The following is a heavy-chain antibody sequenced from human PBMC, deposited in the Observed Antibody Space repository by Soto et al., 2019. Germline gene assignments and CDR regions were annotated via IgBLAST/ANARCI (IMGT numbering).Heavy chain of an antibody. V-gene: IGHV2-5*02. CDR3: AHRLLNGDYESYYFDY. Sequence: GSGPTLVNPTQTLTLTCTFSGFSLSTSGVGVGWIRQPPGKALEWLALIYWDDDKRYSPSLKSRLTITKDTSKNQVVLTMTNMDPVDTATYYCAHRLLNGDYESYYFDYWGQGTLVTVSS. J-gene: IGHJ4*02. D-gene: IGHD4-17*01. CDR1: GFSLSTSGVG. CDR2: IYWDDDK.